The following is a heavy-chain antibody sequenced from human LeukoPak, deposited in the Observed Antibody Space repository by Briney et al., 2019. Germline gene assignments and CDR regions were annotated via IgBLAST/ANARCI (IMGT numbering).Heavy chain of an antibody. D-gene: IGHD6-13*01. CDR3: ARLPNIASTAATDYYYMDV. CDR1: RYSFANYW. V-gene: IGHV5-51*03. Sequence: PGESLKISCKAYRYSFANYWLAWVRQMPGKGLECMAIVYPGDSEIRYSPSFQGQVSFSVGKSINTAYLQWSSLKASDTAIYYCARLPNIASTAATDYYYMDVWGKGTTVTVTS. J-gene: IGHJ6*03. CDR2: VYPGDSEI.